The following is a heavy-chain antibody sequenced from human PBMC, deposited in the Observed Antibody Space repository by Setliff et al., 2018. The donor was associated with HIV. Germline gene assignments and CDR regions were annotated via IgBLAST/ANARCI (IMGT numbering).Heavy chain of an antibody. J-gene: IGHJ4*02. V-gene: IGHV1-69*10. CDR3: ARNSDTAGYFLY. CDR1: GGTFTSYA. CDR2: IIPIVGIT. D-gene: IGHD6-13*01. Sequence: SVKVSCKASGGTFTSYAIHWVRQAPGQGLEWMGGIIPIVGITNYAQKFQVRVTITADKSTNTAYMDLHSLTSEDTAVYYCARNSDTAGYFLYWGQGTQVTVSS.